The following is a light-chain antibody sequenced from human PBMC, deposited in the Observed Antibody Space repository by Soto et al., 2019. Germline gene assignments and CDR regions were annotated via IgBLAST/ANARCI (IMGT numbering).Light chain of an antibody. V-gene: IGKV1-5*03. CDR3: QQYSTYST. Sequence: DIQMTQSPSTLSASVGDRVTITCRASQSISSWLAWYQQRPGKAPKLLIYESSNLESGVPSRFSGSGSGTEFSLTISSLQHDDVATYYCQQYSTYSTFGQGTKVEIK. J-gene: IGKJ1*01. CDR1: QSISSW. CDR2: ESS.